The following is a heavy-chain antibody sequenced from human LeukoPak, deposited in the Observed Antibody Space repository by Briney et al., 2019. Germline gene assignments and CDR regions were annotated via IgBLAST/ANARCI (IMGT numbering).Heavy chain of an antibody. CDR2: INQDGSER. J-gene: IGHJ4*02. CDR3: ARDREGSSGYDY. CDR1: GFTFSSYW. D-gene: IGHD6-13*01. V-gene: IGHV3-7*04. Sequence: PGGSLRLSCAASGFTFSSYWMSWVRQAPGEGLEWVAIINQDGSERYYVDSVRGRFTISRDNAKNSLYLQMNSLRADDTAVYYCARDREGSSGYDYWGQGTLVTVSS.